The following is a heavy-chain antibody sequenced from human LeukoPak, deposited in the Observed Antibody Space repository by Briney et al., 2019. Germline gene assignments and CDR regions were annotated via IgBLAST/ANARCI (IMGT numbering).Heavy chain of an antibody. Sequence: KPSETLSLTCTVSSGSFGSYYWSWIRQPPGKGLEWIGYIYYSGNTNYDPSLKSRVTISVDTSKNQFSLKLSSVTAADTAVYYCASMNLYYYDSSGYSDYWGQGTLVTVSS. CDR1: SGSFGSYY. CDR3: ASMNLYYYDSSGYSDY. J-gene: IGHJ4*02. D-gene: IGHD3-22*01. CDR2: IYYSGNT. V-gene: IGHV4-59*08.